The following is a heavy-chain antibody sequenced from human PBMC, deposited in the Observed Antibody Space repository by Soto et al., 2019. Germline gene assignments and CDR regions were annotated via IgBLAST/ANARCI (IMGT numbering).Heavy chain of an antibody. D-gene: IGHD3-10*01. CDR2: ISGSGGST. J-gene: IGHJ4*02. CDR1: GFTFISYA. Sequence: EVQLLESGGGLVQPGGSLRLSCAASGFTFISYAMSWVRQAPGKGLEWVSAISGSGGSTYYADSVKGRFTISRDNSKKTLYVKMNILSAEDTTEYYCEKGGGRYGCYFRYWVQGTLVTVSS. CDR3: EKGGGRYGCYFRY. V-gene: IGHV3-23*01.